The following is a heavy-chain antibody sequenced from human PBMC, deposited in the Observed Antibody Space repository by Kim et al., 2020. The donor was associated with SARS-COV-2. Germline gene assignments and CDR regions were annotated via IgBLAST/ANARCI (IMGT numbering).Heavy chain of an antibody. CDR3: AIEPPWTVADSY. CDR1: GFTFRNYA. Sequence: GGSLRLSCAASGFTFRNYAMSWVRQSPGKGLEWVSTISKNGETTYYSDSVKGRFTISRDNSKNTVNLQMDSLRVEDTAVYYCAIEPPWTVADSYWGQGTL. CDR2: ISKNGETT. J-gene: IGHJ1*01. V-gene: IGHV3-23*01. D-gene: IGHD6-19*01.